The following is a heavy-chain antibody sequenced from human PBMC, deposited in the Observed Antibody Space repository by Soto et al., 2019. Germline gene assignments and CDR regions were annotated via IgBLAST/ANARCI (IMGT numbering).Heavy chain of an antibody. CDR2: INAGNGNT. CDR1: GYTFTSYA. CDR3: ARDGRSSSGWYVIDY. J-gene: IGHJ4*02. D-gene: IGHD6-19*01. V-gene: IGHV1-3*01. Sequence: ASVKVSCKASGYTFTSYAMHWVRQAPGQRLEWMGWINAGNGNTKYSQKFQGRVTITRDTSASTAYMELSSLRAEDTAVYYCARDGRSSSGWYVIDYWGQGTLVTVSS.